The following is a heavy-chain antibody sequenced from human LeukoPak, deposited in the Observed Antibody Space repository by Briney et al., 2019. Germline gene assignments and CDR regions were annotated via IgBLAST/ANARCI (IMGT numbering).Heavy chain of an antibody. V-gene: IGHV3-15*01. CDR1: GHIVGDAW. CDR3: TGPPV. CDR2: IKSKADGGTA. Sequence: GGPLRLSCTASGHIVGDAWMSWVRQAPGKGLEWVGRIKSKADGGTADYAASVKGRFTISRDYSKNTLYLQMNSLITEDTAVYYCTGPPVWGQGTLVTVSS. J-gene: IGHJ1*01.